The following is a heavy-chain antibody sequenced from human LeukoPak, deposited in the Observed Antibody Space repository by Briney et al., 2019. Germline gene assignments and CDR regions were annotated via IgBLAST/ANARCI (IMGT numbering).Heavy chain of an antibody. J-gene: IGHJ4*02. CDR3: ARFNYYGSGSYYLDY. CDR2: IYYSGST. Sequence: PSETLSLTCTVSGGSISSYYWSWIRQPPGTGLEWIGYIYYSGSTNYNPSLKSRVTISVDTSKNQFSLKLSSVTAADTAVYYCARFNYYGSGSYYLDYWGQGTLVTVSS. V-gene: IGHV4-59*08. D-gene: IGHD3-10*01. CDR1: GGSISSYY.